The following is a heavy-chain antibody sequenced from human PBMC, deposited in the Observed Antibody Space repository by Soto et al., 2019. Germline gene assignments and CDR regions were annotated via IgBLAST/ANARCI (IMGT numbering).Heavy chain of an antibody. J-gene: IGHJ4*02. Sequence: GGSLRLSCAASGFTFSSYGMHWVRQAPGKGLEWVAVVSYDGSKKYYADSVKGRFTISRDNSMSTLFLQMNSLRAEDTAVYHCAKDMHGNGESYFDYWGQGSLVTVSS. V-gene: IGHV3-30*18. CDR1: GFTFSSYG. CDR3: AKDMHGNGESYFDY. CDR2: VSYDGSKK. D-gene: IGHD4-17*01.